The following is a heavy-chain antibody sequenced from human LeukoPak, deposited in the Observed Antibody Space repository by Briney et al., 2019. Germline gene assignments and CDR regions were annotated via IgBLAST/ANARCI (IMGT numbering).Heavy chain of an antibody. CDR3: AREYCSSTSCYRYYYGRDV. CDR1: GGTFSSYA. Sequence: SVKVSCKASGGTFSSYAISWVRQAPGQGLEWMGGIIPIFGTANYAQKFQGRVTITADESTSTAYMELSSLRSEDTAVYYCAREYCSSTSCYRYYYGRDVWRQGTTVTVSS. D-gene: IGHD2-2*02. J-gene: IGHJ6*02. CDR2: IIPIFGTA. V-gene: IGHV1-69*01.